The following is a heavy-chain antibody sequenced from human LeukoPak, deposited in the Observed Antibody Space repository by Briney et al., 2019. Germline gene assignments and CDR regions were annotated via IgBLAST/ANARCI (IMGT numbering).Heavy chain of an antibody. Sequence: PGGSLRLSCAASGSTFSTYVMHWVRQAPGKGMDWVAIIWHDGTNKYYADSVKGRFTISRDNSKNTLYLQMNSLRAEDTATYYCARAGDAFDIWGQGTLVTVSS. CDR1: GSTFSTYV. V-gene: IGHV3-33*01. J-gene: IGHJ3*02. CDR2: IWHDGTNK. CDR3: ARAGDAFDI.